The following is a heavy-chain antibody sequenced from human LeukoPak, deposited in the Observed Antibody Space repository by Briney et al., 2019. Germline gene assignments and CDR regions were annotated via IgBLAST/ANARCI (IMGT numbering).Heavy chain of an antibody. D-gene: IGHD6-13*01. Sequence: GGSLRLSCAASGFTFSDYYMSWIRQAPGEGLEWVSYISSSRYTNYADSVKGRFTIFRDNPKNSLCLQMNSLRAEETAVYYCARDISSSWPYYYGMDVWGKGTTVTVSS. CDR1: GFTFSDYY. V-gene: IGHV3-11*06. J-gene: IGHJ6*04. CDR2: ISSSRYT. CDR3: ARDISSSWPYYYGMDV.